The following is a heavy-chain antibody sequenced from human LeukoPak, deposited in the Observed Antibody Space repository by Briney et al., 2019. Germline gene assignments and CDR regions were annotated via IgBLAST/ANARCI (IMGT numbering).Heavy chain of an antibody. CDR3: ATDYSSSSSYFDY. J-gene: IGHJ4*02. Sequence: PGGSLRLSCAASGFIFSRYGMHWVRQAPGKGLEWVAGISYDGSNKYYADSVKGRFTISRDNSKNTLYLQINSLRAEDTAVYYCATDYSSSSSYFDYWGQGTLVTVSS. V-gene: IGHV3-30*03. D-gene: IGHD6-6*01. CDR2: ISYDGSNK. CDR1: GFIFSRYG.